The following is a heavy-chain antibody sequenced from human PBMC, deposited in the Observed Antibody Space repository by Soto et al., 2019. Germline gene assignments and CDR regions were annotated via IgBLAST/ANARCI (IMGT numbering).Heavy chain of an antibody. CDR1: GGTFSSYA. Sequence: SVKVSCKASGGTFSSYAISWVRQAPGQGLEWMGGIITIFGTANYAQKFQGRVTITADESTSTAYMELSSLRSEDTAVYYCARGTDCTNGVCSASYYYYGMDVWGQGTTVTVSS. V-gene: IGHV1-69*13. J-gene: IGHJ6*02. CDR3: ARGTDCTNGVCSASYYYYGMDV. D-gene: IGHD2-8*01. CDR2: IITIFGTA.